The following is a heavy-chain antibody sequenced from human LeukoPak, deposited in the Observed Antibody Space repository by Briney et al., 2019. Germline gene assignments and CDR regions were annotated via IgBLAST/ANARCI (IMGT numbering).Heavy chain of an antibody. CDR2: ISAYNGNT. CDR1: GYTFTSYG. J-gene: IGHJ5*02. D-gene: IGHD1-26*01. CDR3: ARKWIVGATFGFDP. V-gene: IGHV1-18*01. Sequence: GASVKVSCKASGYTFTSYGISWVRQAPGQGLEWMGWISAYNGNTNYAQKLQGRVTMTIDTSTSTAYMELRSLRSDDTAVYYCARKWIVGATFGFDPWGQGTLVTVSS.